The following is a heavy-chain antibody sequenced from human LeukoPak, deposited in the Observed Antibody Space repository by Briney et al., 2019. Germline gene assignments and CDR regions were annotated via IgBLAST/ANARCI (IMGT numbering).Heavy chain of an antibody. Sequence: GGSLRLSCAASGLTFSSYAMHWVRQAPGKGLEWVAVISYDGSNKYYADSVKGRSTISRDNSKNTLYLQMNSLRAEDTAVYYCARQLRPGYCSSTSCYKLGLDYWGQGTLVTVSS. D-gene: IGHD2-2*02. CDR2: ISYDGSNK. J-gene: IGHJ4*02. V-gene: IGHV3-30*01. CDR1: GLTFSSYA. CDR3: ARQLRPGYCSSTSCYKLGLDY.